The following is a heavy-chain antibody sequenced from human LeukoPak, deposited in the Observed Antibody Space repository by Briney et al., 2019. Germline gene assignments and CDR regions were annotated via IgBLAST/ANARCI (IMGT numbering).Heavy chain of an antibody. CDR2: INWNGGST. J-gene: IGHJ4*02. D-gene: IGHD3-22*01. CDR1: GFTFDDYG. CDR3: ARGGYYYDSSGYYYGGVRYFDY. V-gene: IGHV3-20*04. Sequence: GGSLRLSCAASGFTFDDYGMSWVRQAPGKGLEWVSGINWNGGSTGYADSVKGRFTISRDNAKNSLYLQMNNLRAEDTALYYCARGGYYYDSSGYYYGGVRYFDYWGQGTLVTVSS.